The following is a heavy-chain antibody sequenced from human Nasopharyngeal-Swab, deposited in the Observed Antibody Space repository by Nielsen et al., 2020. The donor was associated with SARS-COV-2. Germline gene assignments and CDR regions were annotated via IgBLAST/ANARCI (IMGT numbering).Heavy chain of an antibody. J-gene: IGHJ6*02. Sequence: WIRQPPGKGLEWIGYLSSTGSTNYNPSLKSRVIISLDTSKNQFSLKLSSVTAADTAVYYCARGGFSGSYSPYYYYGMDVWGQGTTVTVSS. CDR3: ARGGFSGSYSPYYYYGMDV. D-gene: IGHD3-10*01. CDR2: LSSTGST. V-gene: IGHV4-59*01.